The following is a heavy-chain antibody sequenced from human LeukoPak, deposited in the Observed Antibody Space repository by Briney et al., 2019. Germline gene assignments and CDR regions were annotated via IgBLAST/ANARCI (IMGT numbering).Heavy chain of an antibody. Sequence: GRSLRLSCAASGFTFDDYAMHWVRQAPGKGLEWVSGISWNSGSIGYADSVKGRFTISRDNAKNSLYLQMNSLRAEDTALYYCAKDKRSGYYGSGSYTDYWGQGTLVTVSS. CDR2: ISWNSGSI. CDR3: AKDKRSGYYGSGSYTDY. D-gene: IGHD3-10*01. J-gene: IGHJ4*02. CDR1: GFTFDDYA. V-gene: IGHV3-9*01.